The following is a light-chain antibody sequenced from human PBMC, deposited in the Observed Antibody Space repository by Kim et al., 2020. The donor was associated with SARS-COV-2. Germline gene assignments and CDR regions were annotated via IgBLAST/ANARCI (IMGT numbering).Light chain of an antibody. CDR1: QSISNW. V-gene: IGKV1-5*03. CDR3: QQYNIYPYT. J-gene: IGKJ2*01. Sequence: DIQMTQSPSTLSASVGDTVTVTCRASQSISNWLAWYQQKPGKAPKLLIYTASTLESGVPSRFSGSRSGTGFTLTISSLQPDDSATYFCQQYNIYPYTFGQGTKLEI. CDR2: TAS.